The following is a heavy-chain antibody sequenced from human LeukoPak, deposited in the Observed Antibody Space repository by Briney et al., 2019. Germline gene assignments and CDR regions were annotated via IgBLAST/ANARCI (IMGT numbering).Heavy chain of an antibody. D-gene: IGHD5-24*01. V-gene: IGHV1-69*02. CDR2: IIPILGIA. Sequence: SVKVSCKASGGTFSSYTISWVRQAPGQGLEWMGRIIPILGIANYAQKFQGRVTITADKSTSTAYMELSSLRSEDTAAYYCALEGMATLDAFDIWGQGTMVTVSS. CDR1: GGTFSSYT. J-gene: IGHJ3*02. CDR3: ALEGMATLDAFDI.